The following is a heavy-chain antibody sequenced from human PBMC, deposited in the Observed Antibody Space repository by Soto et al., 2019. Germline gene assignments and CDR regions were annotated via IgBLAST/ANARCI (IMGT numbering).Heavy chain of an antibody. Sequence: GGSLRLSCAASGFTFSSYAMTWVRQAPGKGLEWVSAISGSGGSTYYADSVKGRFTISRDNSKNTLYLQMNSLRAEDTAVYYCAKREDDSYYYDSSGYYYWGQGTLVTVSS. CDR3: AKREDDSYYYDSSGYYY. V-gene: IGHV3-23*01. CDR2: ISGSGGST. CDR1: GFTFSSYA. J-gene: IGHJ4*02. D-gene: IGHD3-22*01.